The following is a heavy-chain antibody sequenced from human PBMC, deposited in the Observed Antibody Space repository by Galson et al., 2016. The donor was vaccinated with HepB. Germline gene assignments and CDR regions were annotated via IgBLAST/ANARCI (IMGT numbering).Heavy chain of an antibody. V-gene: IGHV4-39*01. CDR2: FYHAGTT. Sequence: ETLSLTCTVSGGSIRETTYYWGWIRQPPGKGLEWIGSFYHAGTTYYTPSLNSRVTISVDTSKNQCSLKLSSVTAADTGVYYCARHDSSGQYSPFDYWGPGILVLVSS. CDR3: ARHDSSGQYSPFDY. D-gene: IGHD3-22*01. J-gene: IGHJ4*02. CDR1: GGSIRETTYY.